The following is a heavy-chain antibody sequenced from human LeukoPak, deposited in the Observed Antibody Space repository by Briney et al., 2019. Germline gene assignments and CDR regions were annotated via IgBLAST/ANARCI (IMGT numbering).Heavy chain of an antibody. J-gene: IGHJ1*01. CDR1: GFTLSTYC. CDR3: ARPALNCGGDCFAS. Sequence: GGSLRLSCAASGFTLSTYCMNWVRQAPGKGLECMSYISSERSNIYYADSVKGRFTISRDNAKSTLYLQMNSLRGEDTAVYYCARPALNCGGDCFASWGQGILVTVSS. D-gene: IGHD2-21*02. CDR2: ISSERSNI. V-gene: IGHV3-48*04.